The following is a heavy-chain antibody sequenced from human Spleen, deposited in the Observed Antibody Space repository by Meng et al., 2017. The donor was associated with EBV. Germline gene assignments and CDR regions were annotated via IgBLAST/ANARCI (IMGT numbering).Heavy chain of an antibody. V-gene: IGHV4-4*02. D-gene: IGHD6-13*01. J-gene: IGHJ4*02. CDR1: GGSNSSSNW. CDR3: ARGRGYSNSDY. Sequence: AHRQGSGAGLGKPAATLSLPCAVTGGSNSSSNWCRWVRQPPGKGLEWIGEIYHSGSTNYNPSLKSRVTISVDKSKNQFSLKLSSVTAADTAVYYCARGRGYSNSDYWGQGTLVTVSS. CDR2: IYHSGST.